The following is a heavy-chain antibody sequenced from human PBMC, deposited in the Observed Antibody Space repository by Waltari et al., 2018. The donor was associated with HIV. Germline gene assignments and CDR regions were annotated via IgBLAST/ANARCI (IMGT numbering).Heavy chain of an antibody. Sequence: QVQLVQSGSELKKPGASVKVSCKTSGYTFTNPSVNWVRQAPGQGLEWMGWINTKTGIPTYAQDFTGRFVFSLDTSVTTAYLQINNLKPEDTSLYFCARGKKQWPDYWGQGTLVTVSS. CDR3: ARGKKQWPDY. D-gene: IGHD6-19*01. CDR2: INTKTGIP. V-gene: IGHV7-4-1*02. J-gene: IGHJ4*02. CDR1: GYTFTNPS.